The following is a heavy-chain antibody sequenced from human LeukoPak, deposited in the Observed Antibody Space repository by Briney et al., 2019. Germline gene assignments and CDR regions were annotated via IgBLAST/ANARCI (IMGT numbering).Heavy chain of an antibody. CDR1: GYSFPTYW. V-gene: IGHV5-51*01. Sequence: GESLKISCKGSGYSFPTYWIGWVRQMPGKGLEWMGIIYPSDSDTRYSPSFQGQVTISADKSISTAYLQWSTLKASDTAMYYCARHVGPLVVVSPDDYYYYMDVWGKGTTVTVSS. D-gene: IGHD2-15*01. J-gene: IGHJ6*03. CDR2: IYPSDSDT. CDR3: ARHVGPLVVVSPDDYYYYMDV.